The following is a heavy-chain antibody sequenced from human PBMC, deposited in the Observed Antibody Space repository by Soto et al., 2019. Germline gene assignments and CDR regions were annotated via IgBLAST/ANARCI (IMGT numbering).Heavy chain of an antibody. J-gene: IGHJ4*02. D-gene: IGHD5-18*01. CDR1: GFTFSSYG. CDR3: ARDPTAEVPTYFDY. Sequence: GGSLRLSCAASGFTFSSYGMHWVRQAPGKGLEWVAVIWYDGSNKYYADSVKGRFTISRDNSKNTLYLQMNSLRAEDTAVYYCARDPTAEVPTYFDYWGQGTLVTVSS. V-gene: IGHV3-33*01. CDR2: IWYDGSNK.